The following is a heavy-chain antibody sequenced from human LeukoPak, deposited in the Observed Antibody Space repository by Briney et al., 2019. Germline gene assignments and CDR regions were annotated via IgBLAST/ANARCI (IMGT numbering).Heavy chain of an antibody. D-gene: IGHD5-12*01. CDR1: GFTFSSYG. V-gene: IGHV3-30*18. CDR3: VKGGVPTVDYFDF. CDR2: ISYDGRNK. Sequence: GGSLRPSCAASGFTFSSYGMHWVRQAPGKGLEWVAVISYDGRNKYYADSVKGRFTISRDDSKKTLYLQMNSLRVEDTAVYYCVKGGVPTVDYFDFWGQGTLVTVSS. J-gene: IGHJ4*02.